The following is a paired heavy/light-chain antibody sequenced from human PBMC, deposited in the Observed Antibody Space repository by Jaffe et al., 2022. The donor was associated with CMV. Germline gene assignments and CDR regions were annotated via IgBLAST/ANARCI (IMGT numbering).Heavy chain of an antibody. CDR1: GFTVSSNY. J-gene: IGHJ4*02. CDR3: ARVSYYYDSSGYQNPLYYFDY. D-gene: IGHD3-22*01. Sequence: EVQLVESGGGLIQPGGSLRLSCAASGFTVSSNYMSWVRQAPGKGLEWVSVIYSGGSTYYADSVKGRFTISRDNSKNTLYLQMNSLRAEDTAVYYCARVSYYYDSSGYQNPLYYFDYWGQGTLVTVSS. CDR2: IYSGGST. V-gene: IGHV3-53*01.
Light chain of an antibody. Sequence: DIQMTQSPSSVSASVGDRVTITCRASQGISSWLAWYQQKPGKAPKLLIYAASSLQSGVPSRFSGSGSGTDFTLTISSLQPEDFATYYCQQANSFPHAFGQGTKVEIK. CDR2: AAS. J-gene: IGKJ1*01. CDR3: QQANSFPHA. CDR1: QGISSW. V-gene: IGKV1-12*01.